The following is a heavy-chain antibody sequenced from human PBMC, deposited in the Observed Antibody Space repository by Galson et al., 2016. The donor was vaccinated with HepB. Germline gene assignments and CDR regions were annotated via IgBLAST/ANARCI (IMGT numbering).Heavy chain of an antibody. CDR3: ARDIRVQFNSDSCSYSVFDY. D-gene: IGHD2-2*01. Sequence: LSLTCTVSGGSVSSGSYYWSWIRQPPGEGLEWIGYVQDGGATSYNPSLKSRVTISLDTSKNQFSLNLKSMTAADTAVYFCARDIRVQFNSDSCSYSVFDYGGQGTLVTVSS. CDR2: VQDGGAT. V-gene: IGHV4-61*01. CDR1: GGSVSSGSYY. J-gene: IGHJ4*02.